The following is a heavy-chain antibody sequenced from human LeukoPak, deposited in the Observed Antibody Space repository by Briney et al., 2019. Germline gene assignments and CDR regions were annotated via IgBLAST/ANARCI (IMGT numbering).Heavy chain of an antibody. D-gene: IGHD6-13*01. CDR1: GFTFSDHY. CDR2: AKNKANSYTT. V-gene: IGHV3-72*01. J-gene: IGHJ5*02. CDR3: ARENSGSSWFDNNWFDP. Sequence: GGSLRLSCAASGFTFSDHYMDWVRQAPGKGLEWVGRAKNKANSYTTQYATSVKGRFTISRDDSKNSLYLQMNSLKTEDTAVYYCARENSGSSWFDNNWFDPWGQGTLVTVSS.